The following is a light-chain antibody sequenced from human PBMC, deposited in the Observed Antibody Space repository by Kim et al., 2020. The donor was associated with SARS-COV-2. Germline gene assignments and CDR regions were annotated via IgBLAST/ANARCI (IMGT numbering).Light chain of an antibody. CDR2: DVS. CDR1: SSDVGAYND. Sequence: QSALTQPRSVSGSPGQSVTISCTGTSSDVGAYNDVSWYQQYPGKAPKLMIHDVSQRPSGVPDRFSGSKSGNTASLTISGLQADDEADYYCCSYAGGYTHVAFGGVTQLSVL. J-gene: IGLJ2*01. CDR3: CSYAGGYTHVA. V-gene: IGLV2-11*01.